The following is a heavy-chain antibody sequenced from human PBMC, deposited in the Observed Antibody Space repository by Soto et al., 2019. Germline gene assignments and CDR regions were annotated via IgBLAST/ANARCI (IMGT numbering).Heavy chain of an antibody. CDR2: ISNDGSNK. CDR3: AKLVFGGGAFDI. Sequence: PGGSLRLSCAASGFTFSSYGMHWVRQAPGKGLEWVAVISNDGSNKYYADSVKGRFTISRDNSKNTLYLQMNSLRAEDTAVYYCAKLVFGGGAFDIWGQGTMVTVSS. V-gene: IGHV3-30*18. J-gene: IGHJ3*02. D-gene: IGHD3-16*01. CDR1: GFTFSSYG.